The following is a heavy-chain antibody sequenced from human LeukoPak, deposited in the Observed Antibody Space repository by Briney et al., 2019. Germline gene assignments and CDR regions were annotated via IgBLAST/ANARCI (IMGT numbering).Heavy chain of an antibody. D-gene: IGHD1-14*01. CDR3: ARDPVTTGSHYYYYGLDV. Sequence: PGGSLRLSCAASGFTFSSYGMHWVRQAPGKGLEWVAVISYDGSNKYYADSVKGRFTISRDNVKNSLYLLMNSLRDEDTAVYYCARDPVTTGSHYYYYGLDVWGQGTTVTVSS. J-gene: IGHJ6*02. CDR2: ISYDGSNK. V-gene: IGHV3-30*03. CDR1: GFTFSSYG.